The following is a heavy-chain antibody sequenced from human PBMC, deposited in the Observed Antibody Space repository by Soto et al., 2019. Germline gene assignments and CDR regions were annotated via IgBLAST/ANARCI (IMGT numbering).Heavy chain of an antibody. CDR3: ARELRFLEWSYYYYMDV. CDR2: IIPILGIA. J-gene: IGHJ6*03. CDR1: GGTFSSYT. D-gene: IGHD3-3*01. V-gene: IGHV1-69*02. Sequence: SVKVSCKASGGTFSSYTISWVRQAPGQGLEWMGRIIPILGIANYAQKFQGRVTITADKSTSTAYMELSSLRSEDTAVYYCARELRFLEWSYYYYMDVWGKGTTVTVSS.